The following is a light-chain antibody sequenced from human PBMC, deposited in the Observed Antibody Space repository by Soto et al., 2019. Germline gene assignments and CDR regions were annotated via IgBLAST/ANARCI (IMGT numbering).Light chain of an antibody. CDR3: QTWDTGIVV. Sequence: QPVLTQSPSASASLGASVKLTCTLSSGHSTYAIAWHRQQPEKGPRYLMKLHSDGSHSKGDGIPDRFSGSSSGAERYLTISSLQSEDEADYYCQTWDTGIVVFGGGTKLTVL. CDR1: SGHSTYA. CDR2: LHSDGSH. J-gene: IGLJ2*01. V-gene: IGLV4-69*01.